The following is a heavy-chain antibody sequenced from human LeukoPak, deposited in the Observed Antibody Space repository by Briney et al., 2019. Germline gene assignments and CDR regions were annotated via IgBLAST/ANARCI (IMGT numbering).Heavy chain of an antibody. Sequence: SETLSLTCTVSDDSITMYYWTWIRQPPGKGLEWIGEINHSGSTNYNPSLKSRVTISVDTSKNQFSLKLSSVTAADTAVYYCARYGSSSWYGKYYFDYWGQGTLVTVSS. J-gene: IGHJ4*02. D-gene: IGHD6-13*01. CDR2: INHSGST. CDR1: DDSITMYY. CDR3: ARYGSSSWYGKYYFDY. V-gene: IGHV4-34*01.